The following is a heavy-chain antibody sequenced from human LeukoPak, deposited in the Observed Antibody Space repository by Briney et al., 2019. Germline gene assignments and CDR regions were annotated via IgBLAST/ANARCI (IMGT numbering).Heavy chain of an antibody. D-gene: IGHD2-2*01. CDR1: GFTFSAYY. CDR2: IKQDGSEK. J-gene: IGHJ4*02. Sequence: GGSLRLSCVGSGFTFSAYYMHWVRQAPGKGLEWVANIKQDGSEKYYVDSVKGRFTISRDNAKNSLYLQMNSLRAEDTAVYYCARDQGGVVVPAAIFRYWGQGTLVTVSS. CDR3: ARDQGGVVVPAAIFRY. V-gene: IGHV3-7*01.